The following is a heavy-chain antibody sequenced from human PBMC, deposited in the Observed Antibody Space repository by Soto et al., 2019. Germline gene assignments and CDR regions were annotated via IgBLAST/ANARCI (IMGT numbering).Heavy chain of an antibody. CDR1: GGSISSGGYS. CDR3: ARVSPRHDMDV. V-gene: IGHV4-30-2*01. J-gene: IGHJ6*02. CDR2: IYHSGST. Sequence: SETLSLTCAVSGGSISSGGYSWSWIRQPPGKGLEWIGYIYHSGSTYYNPSLKSRVTISVDRSKNQFSLKLSSVTAADTAVYYCARVSPRHDMDVWGQGTTVTVSS.